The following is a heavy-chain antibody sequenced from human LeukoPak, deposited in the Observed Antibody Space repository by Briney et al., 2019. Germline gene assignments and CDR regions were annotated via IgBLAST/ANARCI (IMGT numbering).Heavy chain of an antibody. D-gene: IGHD3-22*01. J-gene: IGHJ4*02. CDR2: IYTSGST. Sequence: SETLSLTCTVSGGSISSYYWSWIRQPAGKGLEWIGRIYTSGSTNYNPSLKSRVTMSVDTSKNQFSLKLSSVTAADTAVYYCAREAGDSSGYYDTGYYFDYWGQGTLVTVSS. CDR3: AREAGDSSGYYDTGYYFDY. CDR1: GGSISSYY. V-gene: IGHV4-4*07.